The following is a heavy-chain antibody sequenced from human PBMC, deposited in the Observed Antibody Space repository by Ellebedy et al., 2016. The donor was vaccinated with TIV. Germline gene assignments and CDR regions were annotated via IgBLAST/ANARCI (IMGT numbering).Heavy chain of an antibody. CDR2: INPSIGST. CDR1: GYSFTAYY. D-gene: IGHD5-18*01. CDR3: ARVTSYSSGYELDH. J-gene: IGHJ4*02. V-gene: IGHV1-46*01. Sequence: AASVKVSCKTSGYSFTAYYIHWVRQAPGQGLEWMGIINPSIGSTTYAQKFQGRVTMTRDTSTSTVYMELSSLRSEDTAVYYCARVTSYSSGYELDHWGQGTLVTVSS.